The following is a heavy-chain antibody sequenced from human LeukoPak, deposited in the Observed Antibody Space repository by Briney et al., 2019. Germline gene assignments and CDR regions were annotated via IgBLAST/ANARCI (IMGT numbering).Heavy chain of an antibody. V-gene: IGHV4-38-2*01. CDR2: IYHSGST. Sequence: PSETLSLTCAVSGYSISSGYYWGWIRQPPGKGLEWIGSIYHSGSTYYNPSLKSRVTISVDTSKNQFSLKLSSVTAADMAVYYCARVATGFGLYYFDYWGQGTLVTVSS. D-gene: IGHD5-12*01. J-gene: IGHJ4*02. CDR3: ARVATGFGLYYFDY. CDR1: GYSISSGYY.